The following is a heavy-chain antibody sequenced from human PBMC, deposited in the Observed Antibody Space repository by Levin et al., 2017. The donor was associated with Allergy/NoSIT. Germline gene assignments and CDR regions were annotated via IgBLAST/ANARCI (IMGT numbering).Heavy chain of an antibody. V-gene: IGHV3-23*01. J-gene: IGHJ5*02. Sequence: GGSLRLSCAASGFTFIGYAMTWVRQAPGKGLEWVSSINGVGGGTYYADSVKGRFTISRDNFKNTLHLQMNSLRAEDTAVYYCAKYYGSGLRWIDAWGQGTLVTVSP. CDR1: GFTFIGYA. CDR3: AKYYGSGLRWIDA. CDR2: INGVGGGT. D-gene: IGHD3-10*01.